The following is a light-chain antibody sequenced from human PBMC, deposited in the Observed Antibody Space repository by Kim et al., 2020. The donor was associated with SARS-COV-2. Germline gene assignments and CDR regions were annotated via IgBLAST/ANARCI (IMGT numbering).Light chain of an antibody. CDR3: QQYNNWPLS. Sequence: ERVMTQSPATLSVSPGERATLSCRVSQSVNVKLAWYQQKPGQAPRLLIYDASTRATGIPARFSGSGSGTEFTLTISSLQSEDFAVYYCQQYNNWPLSFGGGTKVDIK. V-gene: IGKV3-15*01. CDR1: QSVNVK. J-gene: IGKJ4*01. CDR2: DAS.